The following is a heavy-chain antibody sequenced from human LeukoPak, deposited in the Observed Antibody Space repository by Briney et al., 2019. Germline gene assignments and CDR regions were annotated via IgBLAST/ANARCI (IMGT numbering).Heavy chain of an antibody. CDR2: IYYSGST. V-gene: IGHV4-39*07. D-gene: IGHD3-10*01. Sequence: SETLSLTCTVSGGSISSSSYYWGWIRQPPGKGLEWIGSIYYSGSTYYNPSLKSRVTISVDTSKNQFSLKLSSVTAADTAVYYCARDRGVDGFGFDPWGQGTLVTVSS. J-gene: IGHJ5*02. CDR1: GGSISSSSYY. CDR3: ARDRGVDGFGFDP.